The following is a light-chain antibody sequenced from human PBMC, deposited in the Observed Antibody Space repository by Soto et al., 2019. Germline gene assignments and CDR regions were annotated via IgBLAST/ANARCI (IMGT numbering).Light chain of an antibody. Sequence: IVLTPSAGTLSLSPRARATLSCRSSQGIGDTLAWYQQKPGQAPRLVIYGASTRATGIPARFSGSGSGTDFTLTISSLEPEDFAVYYCQQRCNWPLITFGQVGRLE. J-gene: IGKJ5*01. CDR2: GAS. V-gene: IGKV3-11*01. CDR1: QGIGDT. CDR3: QQRCNWPLIT.